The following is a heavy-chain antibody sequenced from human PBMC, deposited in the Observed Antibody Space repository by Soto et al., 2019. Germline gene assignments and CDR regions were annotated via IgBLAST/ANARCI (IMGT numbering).Heavy chain of an antibody. J-gene: IGHJ4*02. Sequence: SETLSLTCNVSGVSIIDTSYYWGWIRQPPGKGLEWIGTIYFNGNTFYNPSLKSRLTISVDTSKNQISLRLTSVTAADTAVYYCARQGSYWGQGTLVTVSS. V-gene: IGHV4-39*01. CDR2: IYFNGNT. CDR1: GVSIIDTSYY. CDR3: ARQGSY.